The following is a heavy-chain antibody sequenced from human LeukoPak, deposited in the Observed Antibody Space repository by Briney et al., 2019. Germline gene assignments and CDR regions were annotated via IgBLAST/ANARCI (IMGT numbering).Heavy chain of an antibody. CDR3: ARIYSYGYYFDY. D-gene: IGHD5-18*01. CDR2: IYHSGST. J-gene: IGHJ4*02. Sequence: PQTLSLTCAVSGGSISSGGYSWSWIRQPPGKGLEWIGYIYHSGSTYYNPSLKSRVTISVDRSKNQFSLKLSSVTAADTAVYYCARIYSYGYYFDYWGQGTLVTVSS. CDR1: GGSISSGGYS. V-gene: IGHV4-30-2*01.